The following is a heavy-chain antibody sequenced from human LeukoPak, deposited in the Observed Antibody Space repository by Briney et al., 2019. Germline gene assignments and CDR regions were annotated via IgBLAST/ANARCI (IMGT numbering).Heavy chain of an antibody. Sequence: GGSLRLSCVAPGFTFSNYWMHWVRQVPGKGPEWVSRINQDGSITNFADSVKGRFTISRDNAKNTVYLQMNSLRVEDTAVYYGARDPLVYMWGHGSLVTVAS. CDR1: GFTFSNYW. D-gene: IGHD2-2*02. J-gene: IGHJ4*01. CDR2: INQDGSIT. V-gene: IGHV3-74*01. CDR3: ARDPLVYM.